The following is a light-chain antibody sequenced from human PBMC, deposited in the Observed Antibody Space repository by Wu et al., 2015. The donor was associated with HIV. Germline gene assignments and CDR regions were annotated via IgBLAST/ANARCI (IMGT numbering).Light chain of an antibody. J-gene: IGKJ5*01. CDR3: QQYDIWPPIT. Sequence: DIQMTQSPSSLSASVGDRVTITCRASQGISNFLAWYQQKPGKPPKVLIYAASTLQSGVPSRFSGSGSGTDFTLTISSLQSEDFAIYYCQQYDIWPPITFGQGTRLEIK. CDR2: AAS. CDR1: QGISNF. V-gene: IGKV1-27*01.